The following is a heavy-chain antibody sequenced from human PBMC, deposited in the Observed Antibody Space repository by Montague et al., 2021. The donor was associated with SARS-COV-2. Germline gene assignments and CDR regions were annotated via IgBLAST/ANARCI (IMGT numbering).Heavy chain of an antibody. CDR3: ARAFIAAAGTTSFDY. V-gene: IGHV4-39*01. Sequence: SETQSLTCTVSGGSISSSSYFWGWIRQPPGKGLEWIGSIYYSGSTYYNPSLKSQVTISVDTSKNQFSLKLSSVTAADTAVYYCARAFIAAAGTTSFDYWGQGTLVTVSS. D-gene: IGHD6-13*01. CDR1: GGSISSSSYF. CDR2: IYYSGST. J-gene: IGHJ4*02.